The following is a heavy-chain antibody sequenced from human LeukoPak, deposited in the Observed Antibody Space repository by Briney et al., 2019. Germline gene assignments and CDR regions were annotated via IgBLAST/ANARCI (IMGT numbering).Heavy chain of an antibody. CDR2: ISGSGGTT. CDR1: GFTLSSYA. Sequence: GGSLRLSCAASGFTLSSYAMNWLRQAPGKGLEWVSTISGSGGTTYYADSVKGRFTTSRDNSKNTLYLQMNSLKAEDTAVYYCATSPIVVVLAAHYYYYMDVWGKGTTVTVSS. D-gene: IGHD2-15*01. CDR3: ATSPIVVVLAAHYYYYMDV. J-gene: IGHJ6*03. V-gene: IGHV3-23*01.